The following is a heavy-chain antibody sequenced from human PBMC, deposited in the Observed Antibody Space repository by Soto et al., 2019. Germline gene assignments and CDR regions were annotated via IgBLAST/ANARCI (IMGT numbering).Heavy chain of an antibody. J-gene: IGHJ6*02. CDR2: ISGSGGST. D-gene: IGHD3-3*01. CDR3: AKVHYLNTYYDFWSGYYFSPDPGYYGMDV. V-gene: IGHV3-23*01. CDR1: GFTFSSYA. Sequence: GGSLRLSCAASGFTFSSYAMSWVRQAPGKGLEWVSAISGSGGSTYYADSVKGRFTISRDNSKNTLYLQMNSLRAEDTAVYYCAKVHYLNTYYDFWSGYYFSPDPGYYGMDVWGQGTTVTVSS.